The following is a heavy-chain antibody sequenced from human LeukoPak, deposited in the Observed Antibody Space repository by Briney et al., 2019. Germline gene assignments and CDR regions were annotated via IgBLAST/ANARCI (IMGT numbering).Heavy chain of an antibody. J-gene: IGHJ6*03. D-gene: IGHD5-24*01. CDR1: GFTFSNAW. Sequence: PGGSLRLSCAASGFTFSNAWMSWVRQAPGKGLEWVGRIKSKTDGGTTDYAATVKGRFTISRDDSKNTLYLQMNSLKTEDTAVYYCTTDGDGYNNYYYYYMDVWGKGTTVTVSS. V-gene: IGHV3-15*01. CDR2: IKSKTDGGTT. CDR3: TTDGDGYNNYYYYYMDV.